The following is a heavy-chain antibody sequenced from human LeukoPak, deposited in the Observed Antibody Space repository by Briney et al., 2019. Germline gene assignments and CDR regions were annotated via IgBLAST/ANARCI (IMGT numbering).Heavy chain of an antibody. Sequence: SETLSLTCAVSGGSISSSNWWTWVRQPPGKGLEWIGIFYHSGITYYKPSLKSRVTISVEMSKNQFSLKLSSVTAAETAVYYCARRVSLRVRSPFDYWGQGTLVTVSS. D-gene: IGHD3-3*01. CDR1: GGSISSSNW. CDR3: ARRVSLRVRSPFDY. V-gene: IGHV4-4*02. J-gene: IGHJ4*02. CDR2: FYHSGIT.